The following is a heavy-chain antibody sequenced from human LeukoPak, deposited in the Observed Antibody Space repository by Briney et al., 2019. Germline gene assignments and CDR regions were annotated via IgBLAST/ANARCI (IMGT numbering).Heavy chain of an antibody. CDR2: IKQDGSEK. D-gene: IGHD2-21*02. Sequence: GGSLRLSCAASGFTFSSYAMHWVRQAPGKGLEWVANIKQDGSEKYYVDSVKGRFTISRDNAKNSLYLQMNSLRAEDTAVYYCARVRVYGLTEIYFDYWGQGTLVTVSS. J-gene: IGHJ4*02. CDR3: ARVRVYGLTEIYFDY. CDR1: GFTFSSYA. V-gene: IGHV3-7*01.